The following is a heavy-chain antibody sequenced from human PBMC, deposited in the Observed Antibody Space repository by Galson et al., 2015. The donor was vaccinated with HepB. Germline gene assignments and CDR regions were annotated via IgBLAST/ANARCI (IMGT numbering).Heavy chain of an antibody. J-gene: IGHJ2*01. CDR3: AKPLLSSWFVDL. CDR2: ISGSTGGT. D-gene: IGHD6-6*01. Sequence: SLRLSCAASGLTFSSYDMTWVRQAPGKGLEWVSAISGSTGGTTYADSVKGRFTISRDNSKNTLFLQMNTLRADDTAVYYCAKPLLSSWFVDLWGRGTLVTVSS. CDR1: GLTFSSYD. V-gene: IGHV3-23*01.